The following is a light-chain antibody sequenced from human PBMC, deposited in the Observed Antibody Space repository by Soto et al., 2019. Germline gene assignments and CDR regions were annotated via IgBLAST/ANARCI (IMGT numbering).Light chain of an antibody. J-gene: IGKJ5*01. CDR1: QSVSSY. V-gene: IGKV3-11*01. Sequence: EIGMTQSPATLSLSPGERATLSCRASQSVSSYLAWYQQKPGQAPRLLIYDASNRATGIPARFSGSGSGTDFTLTISSLVPEDFAVYYCHQRSNWLFAFGQGTRLEIK. CDR2: DAS. CDR3: HQRSNWLFA.